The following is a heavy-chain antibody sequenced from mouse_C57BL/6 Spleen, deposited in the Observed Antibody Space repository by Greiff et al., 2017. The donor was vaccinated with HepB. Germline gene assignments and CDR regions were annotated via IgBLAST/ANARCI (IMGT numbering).Heavy chain of an antibody. CDR2: INYDGSST. J-gene: IGHJ4*01. CDR3: AREGYYSNYRAMDY. V-gene: IGHV5-16*01. CDR1: GFTFSDYY. D-gene: IGHD2-5*01. Sequence: EVHLVESEGGLVQPGRSMKLSCTASGFTFSDYYMAWVRQVPEKGLEWVANINYDGSSTYYLDSLKSRFIISRDNAKNILYLQMSSLKSEDTATYYCAREGYYSNYRAMDYWGQGTSVTVSS.